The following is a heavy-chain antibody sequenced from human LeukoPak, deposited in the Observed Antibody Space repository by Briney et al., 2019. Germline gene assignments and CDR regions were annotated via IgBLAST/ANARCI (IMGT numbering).Heavy chain of an antibody. V-gene: IGHV3-11*04. CDR3: AKDLDYYGSGSYYKAPFDY. CDR1: GFIFSDYY. J-gene: IGHJ4*02. CDR2: ITTNGAST. Sequence: GGSLRLSCAASGFIFSDYYMTWIRQAPGRGLEWISYITTNGASTYYATSVKGRFTISRDNSKNTLYLQMNSLRAEDTAVYYCAKDLDYYGSGSYYKAPFDYWGQGTLVTVSS. D-gene: IGHD3-10*01.